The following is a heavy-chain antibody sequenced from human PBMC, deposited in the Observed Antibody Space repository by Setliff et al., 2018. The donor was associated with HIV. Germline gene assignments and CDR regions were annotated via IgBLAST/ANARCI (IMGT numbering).Heavy chain of an antibody. V-gene: IGHV1-46*01. Sequence: ASVKVSCKASGYAFTTYYMHWVRQAPGQGLEWMGIINPRGGSTTYAQKLQGRVTMTRDTSTNTVYMELSSLRSEDTAVYYCAREPISYRDFVVVAAAFDIWGQGTMVTVSS. CDR1: GYAFTTYY. J-gene: IGHJ3*02. CDR3: AREPISYRDFVVVAAAFDI. CDR2: INPRGGST. D-gene: IGHD2-15*01.